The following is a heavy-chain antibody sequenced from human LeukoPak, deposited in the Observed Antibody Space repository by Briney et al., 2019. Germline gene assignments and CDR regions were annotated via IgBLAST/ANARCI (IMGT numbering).Heavy chain of an antibody. J-gene: IGHJ4*02. CDR3: AKLEYGDLKDFDY. V-gene: IGHV4-34*01. CDR2: INHSGST. Sequence: SETLSLTCAVYGGSFSGYYWSWIRQPPGKGLEWIGEINHSGSTNYNPSLKSRVTISVDTSKNQFSLKLSSVTAADTAVYYCAKLEYGDLKDFDYWGQGTLVTVSS. D-gene: IGHD4-17*01. CDR1: GGSFSGYY.